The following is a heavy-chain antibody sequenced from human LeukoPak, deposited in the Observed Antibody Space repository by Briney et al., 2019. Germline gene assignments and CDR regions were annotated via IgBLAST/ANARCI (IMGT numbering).Heavy chain of an antibody. CDR3: ARDQAYATSGYRPWAFYI. V-gene: IGHV3-7*01. J-gene: IGHJ3*02. CDR2: IKQDGSEK. D-gene: IGHD3-22*01. Sequence: GGSLRLSCAASGFTFHTYWMSWVRQAPGKGLEWVANIKQDGSEKYYVDSVKGRFTISRDNAKNSLYVQMNSLRVEDTAVYYRARDQAYATSGYRPWAFYIWGQGTMVTVSS. CDR1: GFTFHTYW.